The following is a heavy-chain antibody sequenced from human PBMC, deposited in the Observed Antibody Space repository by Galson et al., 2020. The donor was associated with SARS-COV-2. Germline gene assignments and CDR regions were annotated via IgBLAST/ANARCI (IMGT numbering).Heavy chain of an antibody. Sequence: ASVKVSCKASGYTLTGYYMHWVRRAPGQGLEWMGWINPNSGGTNYAQKFQGWVTMTRDTSISTAYMELSRLRSDDTAVYYCARESSSRDGDYYYYMDVWGKGTTVTVSS. CDR1: GYTLTGYY. CDR2: INPNSGGT. CDR3: ARESSSRDGDYYYYMDV. V-gene: IGHV1-2*04. D-gene: IGHD2-2*01. J-gene: IGHJ6*03.